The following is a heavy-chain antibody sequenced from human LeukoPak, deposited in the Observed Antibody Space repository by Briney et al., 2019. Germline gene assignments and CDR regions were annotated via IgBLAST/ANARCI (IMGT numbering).Heavy chain of an antibody. V-gene: IGHV4-34*01. CDR3: ARGFLVGYCSGGSCYRGNKPTEFDY. J-gene: IGHJ4*02. CDR1: GGSFSGYY. Sequence: PSETLSLTCAVYGGSFSGYYWSWIRQPPGKGLEWIGEINHSGSTNYNPSLKSRVTISVVTSKNQFSLKLSSVTAADTAVYYCARGFLVGYCSGGSCYRGNKPTEFDYWGQGTLVTVSS. CDR2: INHSGST. D-gene: IGHD2-15*01.